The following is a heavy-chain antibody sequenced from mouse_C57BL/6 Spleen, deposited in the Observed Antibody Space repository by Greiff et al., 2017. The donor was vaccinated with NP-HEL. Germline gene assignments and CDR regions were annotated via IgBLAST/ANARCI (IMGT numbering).Heavy chain of an antibody. V-gene: IGHV5-17*01. CDR1: GFTFSDYG. J-gene: IGHJ2*01. D-gene: IGHD1-1*01. CDR3: ASKGGTTVVPYFDY. CDR2: ISSGSSTI. Sequence: EVKLMESGGGLVKPGGSLKLSCAASGFTFSDYGMHWVRQAPEKGLEWVAYISSGSSTIYYADKVKGRFTISRDNAKNTLFLQMTSLRSEDTAMYYCASKGGTTVVPYFDYWGQGTTLTVSS.